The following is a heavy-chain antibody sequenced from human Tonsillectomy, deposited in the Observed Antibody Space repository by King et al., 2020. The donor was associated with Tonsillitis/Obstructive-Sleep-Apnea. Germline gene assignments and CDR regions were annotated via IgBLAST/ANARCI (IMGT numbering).Heavy chain of an antibody. CDR2: ISYSGST. V-gene: IGHV4-39*01. D-gene: IGHD3-9*01. CDR1: GGSFSSRSYY. Sequence: LPLQESGPGLVKPSETLSLTCTVSGGSFSSRSYYWGWIRQPPGKGLEWIGSISYSGSTYYNPSLKSRVTISVDTSKNQFSLKVSSVTAADTAVYYCARRYYDITRYPSGTHYMDVWGKGTTVTVSS. J-gene: IGHJ6*03. CDR3: ARRYYDITRYPSGTHYMDV.